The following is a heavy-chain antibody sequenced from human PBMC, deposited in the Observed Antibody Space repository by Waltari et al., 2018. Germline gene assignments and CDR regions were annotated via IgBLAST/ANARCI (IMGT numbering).Heavy chain of an antibody. Sequence: QVQLVQSGSELKKPGASVKISCKASGYIFTSYAINWLRQAPGKGPELMGWTTTKTGNPTYAQGFRGRFVFSLDTSVNTAYLEINSLKTEDTAIYYCAREVVPSRTIVVNWFDPWGQGTQVTVSS. D-gene: IGHD2-2*01. J-gene: IGHJ5*02. CDR1: GYIFTSYA. CDR3: AREVVPSRTIVVNWFDP. V-gene: IGHV7-4-1*02. CDR2: TTTKTGNP.